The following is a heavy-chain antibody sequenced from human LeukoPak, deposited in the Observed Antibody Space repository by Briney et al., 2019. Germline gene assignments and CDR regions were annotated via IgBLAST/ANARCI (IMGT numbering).Heavy chain of an antibody. Sequence: PSETLSLTCTVSGGSISSSSYYWGWIRQPPGKGLEWIGSIYYSGSTYYNPSLKSRVTISVDTSKNQFSLKLSSVTAAGTAVYYCARHGGYSSGWYVGYWGQGTLVTVSS. CDR2: IYYSGST. CDR3: ARHGGYSSGWYVGY. CDR1: GGSISSSSYY. D-gene: IGHD6-19*01. V-gene: IGHV4-39*01. J-gene: IGHJ4*02.